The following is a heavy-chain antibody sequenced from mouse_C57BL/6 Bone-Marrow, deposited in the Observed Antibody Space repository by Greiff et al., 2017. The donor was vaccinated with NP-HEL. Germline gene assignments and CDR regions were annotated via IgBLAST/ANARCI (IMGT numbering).Heavy chain of an antibody. CDR3: ARRYYGSSGYFDV. CDR1: GYTFTSYW. Sequence: QVQLQQPGAELVKPGASVKLSCKASGYTFTSYWMHWVKQRPGQGLEWIGMIHPNSGSTNYTEKFKSKATLTVDKSSSTAYMQLSSLTSEDSAVYYCARRYYGSSGYFDVWGTGTTVTVSS. J-gene: IGHJ1*03. V-gene: IGHV1-64*01. CDR2: IHPNSGST. D-gene: IGHD1-1*01.